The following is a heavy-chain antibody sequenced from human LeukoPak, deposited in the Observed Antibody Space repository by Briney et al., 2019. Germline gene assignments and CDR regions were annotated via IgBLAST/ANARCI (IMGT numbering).Heavy chain of an antibody. Sequence: GGSLRLSCAASGFTFDDYAMHWVRHAPGKGLEWVSGISWNSGSIGYADSVKGRFTISRDSAKNSLYLQMNSLRAEDTALYYCAKDDDYGDYSRWYYFDYWGQGTLVTVSS. CDR2: ISWNSGSI. D-gene: IGHD4-17*01. CDR3: AKDDDYGDYSRWYYFDY. J-gene: IGHJ4*02. V-gene: IGHV3-9*01. CDR1: GFTFDDYA.